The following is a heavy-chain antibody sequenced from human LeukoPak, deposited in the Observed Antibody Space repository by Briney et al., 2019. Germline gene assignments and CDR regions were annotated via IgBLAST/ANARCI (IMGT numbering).Heavy chain of an antibody. Sequence: ASVKVSCKASGYTFTSYYLHWVRQAPGQGLECMGIINPSGGSTSYAQRFQGRVTMTRDMSTSTVYMELSSLRSEDTAVYYCAREGVEGANPFDYWGQGTLVTVSS. D-gene: IGHD1-26*01. V-gene: IGHV1-46*01. CDR1: GYTFTSYY. CDR3: AREGVEGANPFDY. J-gene: IGHJ4*02. CDR2: INPSGGST.